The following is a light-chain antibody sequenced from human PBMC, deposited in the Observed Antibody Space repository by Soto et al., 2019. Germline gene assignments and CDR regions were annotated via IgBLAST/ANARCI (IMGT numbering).Light chain of an antibody. CDR2: GAS. Sequence: EIVMTQSPATLSVSTGERATLSCRASQSVSSNLAWYQQKPGQAPRLLIYGASTRATGIPARFSGSGSGTEFTPTISSLQSEDFAVYYCQQYNNWPKTFGQGTKVDI. J-gene: IGKJ1*01. CDR3: QQYNNWPKT. CDR1: QSVSSN. V-gene: IGKV3-15*01.